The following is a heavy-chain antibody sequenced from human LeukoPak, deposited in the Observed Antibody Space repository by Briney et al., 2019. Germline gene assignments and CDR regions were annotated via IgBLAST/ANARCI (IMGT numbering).Heavy chain of an antibody. CDR3: ARHDLDYYDSSGYGVPPDY. CDR2: INPNTVGT. CDR1: GYTFTVYY. V-gene: IGHV1-2*02. Sequence: ASVKVSSRASGYTFTVYYIYWVRQAPGQGRERMGWINPNTVGTNCAQKFQGRVTMTRDTSIRTVYMELRSLRSDDTAVYYCARHDLDYYDSSGYGVPPDYWGQGTLVTVSS. D-gene: IGHD3-22*01. J-gene: IGHJ4*02.